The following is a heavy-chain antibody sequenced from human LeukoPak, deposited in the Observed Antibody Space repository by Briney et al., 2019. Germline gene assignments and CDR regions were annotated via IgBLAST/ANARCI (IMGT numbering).Heavy chain of an antibody. CDR1: GFSVSSNY. J-gene: IGHJ4*02. V-gene: IGHV3-53*01. D-gene: IGHD3-22*01. CDR3: AGRYDSSGYPLH. Sequence: GGSLRLPCAASGFSVSSNYVSWVRQAPGKGLEWVSVIYSGGTTYYADSIKGRFTISRDNSKNTLYLQMNSLRAEDTAVYYCAGRYDSSGYPLHWGQGTPVTVSS. CDR2: IYSGGTT.